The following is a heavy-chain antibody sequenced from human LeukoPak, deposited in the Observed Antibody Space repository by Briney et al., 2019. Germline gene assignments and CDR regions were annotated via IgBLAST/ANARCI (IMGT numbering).Heavy chain of an antibody. CDR2: IYHSGST. CDR1: GYSISSGYY. D-gene: IGHD3-10*01. V-gene: IGHV4-38-2*01. CDR3: ARSEVEWDVLLWFGELFRGRYFDY. Sequence: KPSETLSLTCAVSGYSISSGYYWGWIRQPPGKGPEWIGSIYHSGSTYYNPSLKSRVTISVDTSKNQFSLKLSSVTAADTAVYYCARSEVEWDVLLWFGELFRGRYFDYWGQGTLVTVSS. J-gene: IGHJ4*02.